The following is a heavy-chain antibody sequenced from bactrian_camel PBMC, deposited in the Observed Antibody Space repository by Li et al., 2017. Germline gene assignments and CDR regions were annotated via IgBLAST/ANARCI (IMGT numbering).Heavy chain of an antibody. V-gene: IGHV3S40*01. CDR3: AAALYNGGYYELPPVTVEYNY. D-gene: IGHD2*01. J-gene: IGHJ4*01. Sequence: DVQLVESGGGLVQPGGSLRLSCVASGFTFSTTHMSWVRQAPGKGFEWVSGISSGGGTTYYADSVKGQFTISRDNANSTLYLLMNSQKPEDTAMYYCAAALYNGGYYELPPVTVEYNYW. CDR2: ISSGGGTT. CDR1: GFTFSTTH.